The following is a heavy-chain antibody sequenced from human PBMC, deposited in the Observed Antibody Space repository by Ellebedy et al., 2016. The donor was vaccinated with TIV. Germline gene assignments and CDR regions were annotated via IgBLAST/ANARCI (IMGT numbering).Heavy chain of an antibody. CDR3: ARDFTVVAATSDAFDI. CDR1: GGSISSSSYY. D-gene: IGHD2-15*01. J-gene: IGHJ3*02. Sequence: SETLSLTXTVSGGSISSSSYYWGWIRQPPGKGLEWIGSIYYSGSTYYNPSLKSRVTISVDTSKNQFSLKLSSVTAADTAVYYCARDFTVVAATSDAFDIWGQGTMVTVSS. CDR2: IYYSGST. V-gene: IGHV4-39*07.